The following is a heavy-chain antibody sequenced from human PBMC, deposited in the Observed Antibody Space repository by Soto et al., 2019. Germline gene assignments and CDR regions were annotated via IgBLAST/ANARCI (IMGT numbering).Heavy chain of an antibody. CDR2: ISYDGSNK. CDR3: APGQGCVDTSPYDY. CDR1: GFTFSSYA. V-gene: IGHV3-30-3*01. D-gene: IGHD5-18*01. Sequence: VQLVESGGGVVQPGRSLRLSCAASGFTFSSYAMHWVRQAPGKGLEWVAVISYDGSNKYYADSVKGRLTISRDNSKNTLDLPRNRRRAADTAVYYGAPGQGCVDTSPYDYWCQGTLVTVSS. J-gene: IGHJ4*02.